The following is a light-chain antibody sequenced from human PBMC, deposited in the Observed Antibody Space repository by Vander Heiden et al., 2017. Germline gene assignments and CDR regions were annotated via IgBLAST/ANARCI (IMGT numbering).Light chain of an antibody. Sequence: QSVLTQPPSASGAPAQTVTISCTGTSANIGAGYDVHWYQQLPGTAPKLLIYSNNNRPSGVPDRVSGSKSGASASLAITGLQAEDEADYYCQSYDRSLAGSKVVFGGGTKVTVL. CDR3: QSYDRSLAGSKVV. V-gene: IGLV1-40*01. J-gene: IGLJ2*01. CDR1: SANIGAGYD. CDR2: SNN.